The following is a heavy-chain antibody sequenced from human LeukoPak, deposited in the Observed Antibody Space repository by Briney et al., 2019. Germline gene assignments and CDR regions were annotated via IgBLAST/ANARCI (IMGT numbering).Heavy chain of an antibody. J-gene: IGHJ4*02. CDR3: ARDRSSLYYFDY. Sequence: GRSLRLSCAASGFTFSSYAMYWVRQAPGKGLEWVAVISYDGSNKYYADSVKGRFTISRDNSKNTLYLQMNSLRAEDTAVYYCARDRSSLYYFDYWGQGTLVTVSS. CDR2: ISYDGSNK. V-gene: IGHV3-30-3*01. D-gene: IGHD6-13*01. CDR1: GFTFSSYA.